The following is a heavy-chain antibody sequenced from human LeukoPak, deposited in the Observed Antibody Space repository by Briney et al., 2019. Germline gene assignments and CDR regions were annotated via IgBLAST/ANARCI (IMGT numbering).Heavy chain of an antibody. CDR1: GGSISSGGYS. J-gene: IGHJ4*02. V-gene: IGHV4-30-2*01. Sequence: PSQTLSLTCAVSGGSISSGGYSWSWIRQPPGKGLEWIGYIYHSGSTYYNPSLKSRVTISVDRSKNQFSLKLSSVTAADTAVYYCARGGDEYYLDYWGQGTLVTVPS. D-gene: IGHD3-10*01. CDR2: IYHSGST. CDR3: ARGGDEYYLDY.